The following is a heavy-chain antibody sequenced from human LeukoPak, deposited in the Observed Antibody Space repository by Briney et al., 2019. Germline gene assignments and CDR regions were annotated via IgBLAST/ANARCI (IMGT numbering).Heavy chain of an antibody. CDR3: ATSGYGRDAFDI. D-gene: IGHD5-12*01. J-gene: IGHJ3*02. Sequence: SQTLSLTCTVSGGSISSGVAYWSWIRQHPGKGLEWIGYIYYSGSTYYNPSLKIRVTISVDTSKNQFSLKLTSVTAADTAVYYCATSGYGRDAFDIWGQGTMVTVSS. V-gene: IGHV4-31*03. CDR2: IYYSGST. CDR1: GGSISSGVAY.